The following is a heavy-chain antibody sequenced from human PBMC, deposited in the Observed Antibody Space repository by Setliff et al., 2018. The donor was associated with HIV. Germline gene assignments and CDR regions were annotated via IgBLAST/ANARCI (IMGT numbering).Heavy chain of an antibody. Sequence: SETLSLTCSVSGGSISSYCWGWIRQPPGKGLEWIGSFYYSWNTYYNPSLKSRVTISVDTSKNQFSLKLSSVTAADTAVYYCAREHFWSGYYSYDAFDIWGQGTMVTVSS. J-gene: IGHJ3*02. D-gene: IGHD3-3*02. CDR2: FYYSWNT. V-gene: IGHV4-39*07. CDR1: GGSISSYC. CDR3: AREHFWSGYYSYDAFDI.